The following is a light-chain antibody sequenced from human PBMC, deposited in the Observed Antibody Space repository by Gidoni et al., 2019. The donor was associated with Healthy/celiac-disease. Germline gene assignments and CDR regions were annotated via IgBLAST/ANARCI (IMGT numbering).Light chain of an antibody. J-gene: IGLJ2*01. CDR1: KLGDKY. V-gene: IGLV3-1*01. CDR3: QAWDSSTVV. Sequence: SYERTHPLSVSVSPGQTASITCAGDKLGDKYACWYQQQPGQSPVLVIYQDSKRPAGIPERFSGSNSGNTATLTISGTQAMDEADYYCQAWDSSTVVFGGGTKLT. CDR2: QDS.